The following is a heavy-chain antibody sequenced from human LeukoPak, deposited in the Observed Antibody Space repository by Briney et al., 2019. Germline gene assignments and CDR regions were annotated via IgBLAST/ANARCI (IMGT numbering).Heavy chain of an antibody. CDR2: MNPNSGNT. J-gene: IGHJ4*02. V-gene: IGHV1-8*01. Sequence: GASVKVSCTASGYTFTSYDINWVRQAPGQGLEWMGWMNPNSGNTGYAQKFQGRVTMTRNTSISTAYMELSSLRSEDTAVYYCARDSLNYYDSSGYDYWGQGTLVTVSS. CDR3: ARDSLNYYDSSGYDY. CDR1: GYTFTSYD. D-gene: IGHD3-22*01.